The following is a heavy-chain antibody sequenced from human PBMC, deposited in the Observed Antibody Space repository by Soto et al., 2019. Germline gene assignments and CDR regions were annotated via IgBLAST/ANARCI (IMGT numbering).Heavy chain of an antibody. CDR2: IGSSGGYI. CDR3: ARDLGVGTTPLDY. CDR1: GFIFSDFS. J-gene: IGHJ4*02. D-gene: IGHD1-26*01. Sequence: GGSLRLSCAVSGFIFSDFSMNWVRQAPGKGLEWVASIGSSGGYIFYADSVKGRFTISRDNAKKSLDLQINSLRAEDTAVYYCARDLGVGTTPLDYWGQGTLVTVSS. V-gene: IGHV3-21*01.